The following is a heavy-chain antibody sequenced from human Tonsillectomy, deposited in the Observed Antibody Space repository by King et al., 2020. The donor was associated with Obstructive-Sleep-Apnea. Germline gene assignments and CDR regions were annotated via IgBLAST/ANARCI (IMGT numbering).Heavy chain of an antibody. V-gene: IGHV1-69*04. CDR2: IIPILGIA. J-gene: IGHJ5*02. Sequence: VQLVQSGAEVKKPGSSMRVSCGASGGTFSSYAISWVRQAPGQGLEWMGGIIPILGIANYAQKFQGRVTITADKFTSKAYMELSSLRSEDTAVYYCARASYYYDSSGYPINWFDPWGQGTLVTVSS. CDR1: GGTFSSYA. CDR3: ARASYYYDSSGYPINWFDP. D-gene: IGHD3-22*01.